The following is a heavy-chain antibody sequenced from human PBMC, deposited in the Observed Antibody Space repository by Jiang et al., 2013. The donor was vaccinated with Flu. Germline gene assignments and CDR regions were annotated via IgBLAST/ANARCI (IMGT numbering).Heavy chain of an antibody. V-gene: IGHV4-59*01. D-gene: IGHD5-18*01. Sequence: SRVTISVDTSKNQFSLKLSSVTAADTAVYYCARDSGYSYGYRYYGMDVWGQGTTVTVSS. CDR3: ARDSGYSYGYRYYGMDV. J-gene: IGHJ6*02.